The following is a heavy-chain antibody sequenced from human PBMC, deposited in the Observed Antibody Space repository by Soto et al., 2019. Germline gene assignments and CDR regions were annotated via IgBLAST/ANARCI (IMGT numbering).Heavy chain of an antibody. CDR3: ASRIAVAGTYYYGMDV. J-gene: IGHJ6*02. D-gene: IGHD6-19*01. CDR1: GFTFSSYA. CDR2: ISGSGGST. V-gene: IGHV3-23*01. Sequence: EVQLLESGGGLVQPGGSLRLSCAASGFTFSSYAMSWVRQAPGKGLESVSAISGSGGSTYYADSVKGRFTISRDNSKNTLYLQMNSLRAEDTAVYYCASRIAVAGTYYYGMDVWGQGTTVTVSS.